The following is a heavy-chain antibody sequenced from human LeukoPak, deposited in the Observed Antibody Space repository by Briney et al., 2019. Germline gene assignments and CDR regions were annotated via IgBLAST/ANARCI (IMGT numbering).Heavy chain of an antibody. Sequence: SETLSLTCSVSGDSFSSNSYYWGWIRQPPGKGLEWIGSIYYTGSTYDNPSLKSRVTMSVDTSKNQFSLKLSSVTAADTAVYYCARAYGAKNWFDPWGQGTLVTVSS. D-gene: IGHD4/OR15-4a*01. CDR3: ARAYGAKNWFDP. J-gene: IGHJ5*02. V-gene: IGHV4-39*07. CDR1: GDSFSSNSYY. CDR2: IYYTGST.